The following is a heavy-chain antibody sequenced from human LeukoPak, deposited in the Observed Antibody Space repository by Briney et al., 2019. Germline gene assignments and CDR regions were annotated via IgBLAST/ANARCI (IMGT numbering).Heavy chain of an antibody. CDR1: GFTFSSYW. V-gene: IGHV3-9*01. CDR3: AKDMTSGIAAAGPDY. D-gene: IGHD6-13*01. J-gene: IGHJ4*02. Sequence: PGGSLRLSCAASGFTFSSYWMSWVRQAPGKGLEWVSGISWNSGSIGYADSVKGRFTISRDNAKNSLYLQMNSLRAEDTALYYCAKDMTSGIAAAGPDYWGQGTLVTVSS. CDR2: ISWNSGSI.